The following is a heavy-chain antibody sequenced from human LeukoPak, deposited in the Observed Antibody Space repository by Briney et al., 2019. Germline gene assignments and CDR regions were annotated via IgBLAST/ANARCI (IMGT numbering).Heavy chain of an antibody. CDR2: IYYSGST. Sequence: SETLSLTCTVSGGSISSYYWSWIRQPPGKGLEWIGYIYYSGSTNYNPSLKSRVTISVDTSKNQFSLKLSSVTAADTAVYYCARAAPAMGDYYYYMDVWGKGTTVTVSS. CDR3: ARAAPAMGDYYYYMDV. J-gene: IGHJ6*03. V-gene: IGHV4-59*01. CDR1: GGSISSYY. D-gene: IGHD5-18*01.